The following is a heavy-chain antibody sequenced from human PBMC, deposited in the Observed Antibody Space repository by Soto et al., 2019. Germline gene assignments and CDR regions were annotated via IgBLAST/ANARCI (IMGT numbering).Heavy chain of an antibody. V-gene: IGHV3-30-3*01. CDR1: EFTFSSYP. D-gene: IGHD1-20*01. Sequence: QVQVVESGGGVVQPGGSLRLSCEASEFTFSSYPMHWVRQAPGKGLEWVTLISYDGSNQYYADSVKGRFTISRDNSKDTLYLQMHSLTSDDTAVYFCARGPITQPSFIDHWGQGTLVTVSS. CDR3: ARGPITQPSFIDH. J-gene: IGHJ4*02. CDR2: ISYDGSNQ.